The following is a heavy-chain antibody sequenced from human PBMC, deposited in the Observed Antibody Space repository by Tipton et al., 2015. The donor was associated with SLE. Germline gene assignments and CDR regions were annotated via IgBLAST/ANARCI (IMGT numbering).Heavy chain of an antibody. D-gene: IGHD6-13*01. CDR1: GFTFSSYG. CDR3: ARDSGSSSWYGPGPLDY. V-gene: IGHV3-33*01. CDR2: IWYDGSNK. Sequence: RSLRLSCAASGFTFSSYGMHWVRQAPGKGLEWVAVIWYDGSNKYYADSVKGRFTISRDNSKNTLYLQMNSLRAEDTAVYYCARDSGSSSWYGPGPLDYWGQGTLVTVSS. J-gene: IGHJ4*02.